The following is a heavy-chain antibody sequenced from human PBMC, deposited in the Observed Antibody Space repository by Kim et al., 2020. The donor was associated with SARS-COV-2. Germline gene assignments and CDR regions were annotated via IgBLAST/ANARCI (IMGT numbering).Heavy chain of an antibody. Sequence: GGSLRLSCAASGFTVSSNYMSWVRQAPGKGLEWVSVIYSGGSTYYADSVKGRFTISRDNSKNTLYLQMNSLRAEDTAVYYCARDQSGYCSSTSCYGYYGMEGRGQGTTVPV. CDR1: GFTVSSNY. CDR2: IYSGGST. CDR3: ARDQSGYCSSTSCYGYYGMEG. V-gene: IGHV3-66*01. J-gene: IGHJ6*02. D-gene: IGHD2-2*03.